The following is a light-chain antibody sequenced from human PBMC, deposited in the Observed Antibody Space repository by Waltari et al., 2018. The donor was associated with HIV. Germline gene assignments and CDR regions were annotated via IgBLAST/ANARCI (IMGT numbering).Light chain of an antibody. J-gene: IGKJ1*01. V-gene: IGKV3-15*01. CDR1: QSVSSH. CDR3: QNYDRWPWG. Sequence: EVVMTQSPATLSVSPGERATLSCRASQSVSSHLAWYQQRPGQSPRLLIYGASTRATGIPDRFSGSGSGTEFTLTISSLQSEDFALYYCQNYDRWPWGFGQGTKVEIK. CDR2: GAS.